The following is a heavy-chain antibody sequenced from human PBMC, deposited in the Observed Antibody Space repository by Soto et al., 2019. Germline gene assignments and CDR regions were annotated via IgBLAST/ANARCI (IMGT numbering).Heavy chain of an antibody. CDR3: AGYSGPYSVY. CDR1: GGSFSGYY. CDR2: INHSGST. Sequence: SETLSLTCAVYGGSFSGYYWSWIRQPPGKGLEWIGEINHSGSTSYNPSLKSRVSISVDTSKNQFSLKLSSVTAADTAVYYCAGYSGPYSVYWGQGTLVTVSS. D-gene: IGHD1-26*01. J-gene: IGHJ4*02. V-gene: IGHV4-34*01.